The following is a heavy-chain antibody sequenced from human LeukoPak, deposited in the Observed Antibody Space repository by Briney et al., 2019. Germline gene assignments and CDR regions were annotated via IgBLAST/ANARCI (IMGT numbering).Heavy chain of an antibody. CDR3: ASGGTAVVMALTYYFDT. J-gene: IGHJ4*02. CDR2: IYHTGST. D-gene: IGHD3-22*01. CDR1: GYSISSGYY. Sequence: SSETLSLTCAVSGYSISSGYYWGWIRQPPGKGLEWIWSIYHTGSTYYNPSLQSRVTISLDSPKNQFSLKLTSVTAADTAVYYCASGGTAVVMALTYYFDTWGQGTPVTVSS. V-gene: IGHV4-38-2*01.